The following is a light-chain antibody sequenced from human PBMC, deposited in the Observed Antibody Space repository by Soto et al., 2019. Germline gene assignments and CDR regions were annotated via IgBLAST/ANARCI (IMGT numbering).Light chain of an antibody. CDR3: AAWDDSLNGVV. CDR1: SSNIGSNA. J-gene: IGLJ2*01. V-gene: IGLV1-44*01. CDR2: TNN. Sequence: QSVLTQPPSASGTPGQRVTISCSGGSSNIGSNAVNWYQQLPGTAPKLLIYTNNQRPSGVPDRFSGSESGTSASLAISGLQSEDEADYYCAAWDDSLNGVVFGGGTQLTVL.